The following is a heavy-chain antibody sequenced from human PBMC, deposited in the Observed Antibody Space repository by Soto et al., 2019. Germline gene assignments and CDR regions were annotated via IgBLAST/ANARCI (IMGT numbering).Heavy chain of an antibody. CDR1: GYTFTSYD. CDR2: MNPNSGNT. J-gene: IGHJ6*03. V-gene: IGHV1-8*01. D-gene: IGHD6-13*01. CDR3: ARGPGSWYYYYMDV. Sequence: QVQLVQSGAEAKKPGASVKVSCKASGYTFTSYDINWVRQATGQGLEWMGWMNPNSGNTGYAQKFQGRVTMTRNTSISTAYMELSSLRSEDRAVYYCARGPGSWYYYYMDVWGKGTTVTVSS.